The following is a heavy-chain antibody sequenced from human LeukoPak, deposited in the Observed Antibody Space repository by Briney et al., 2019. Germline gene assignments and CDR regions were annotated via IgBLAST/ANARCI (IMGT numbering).Heavy chain of an antibody. CDR1: GSSISSNY. J-gene: IGHJ3*02. CDR3: ARDRGSSWHRVDAFDI. V-gene: IGHV4-59*01. CDR2: IYDTGST. Sequence: SSETLSLTCTVSGSSISSNYWSWIRQPPKKGLEWIGYIYDTGSTNYNPSLKCRVTISIDQSKNQFSLKLSSVTAADTAVYYCARDRGSSWHRVDAFDIWGQGTMVTVSS. D-gene: IGHD6-13*01.